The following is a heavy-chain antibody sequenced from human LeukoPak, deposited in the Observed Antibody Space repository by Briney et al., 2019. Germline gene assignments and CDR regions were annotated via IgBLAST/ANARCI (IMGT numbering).Heavy chain of an antibody. J-gene: IGHJ6*03. CDR3: ARARGSDYYYYYMDV. CDR1: GFTVSTNY. V-gene: IGHV3-48*03. CDR2: ITSSGGTK. Sequence: PGGSLRLSCAASGFTVSTNYMNWVRQAPGKGLECISYITSSGGTKDYAKSVKGRFIISRDNAKNSLFLQMNSLTTEDTAVYYCARARGSDYYYYYMDVWGKGTTVTVSS.